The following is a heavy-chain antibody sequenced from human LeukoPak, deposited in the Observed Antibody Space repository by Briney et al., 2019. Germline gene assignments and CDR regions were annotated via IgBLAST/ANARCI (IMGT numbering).Heavy chain of an antibody. Sequence: GGSLRLSCAASGFTFSNYAMSWVRQAPGKGLEWVSVISGSGGSTYYADSVKGRFTISRDNSKNTLYLQMNSLRAEDTAVYYCAKFYDILTGYFDYWGQGTLVTVSS. CDR1: GFTFSNYA. CDR3: AKFYDILTGYFDY. J-gene: IGHJ4*02. CDR2: ISGSGGST. D-gene: IGHD3-9*01. V-gene: IGHV3-23*01.